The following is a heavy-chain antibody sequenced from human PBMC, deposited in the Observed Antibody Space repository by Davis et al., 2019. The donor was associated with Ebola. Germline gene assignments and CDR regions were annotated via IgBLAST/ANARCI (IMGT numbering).Heavy chain of an antibody. Sequence: SETLSLTCTVSDGSISSSSYYWGWIRQPPGKGLEWIGSIYYSGSTYYNPSLKSRVTISVDTSKNQFSLKLSSVTAADTAVYYCARGLGGCSSTSCYLYYYYGMDVWGKGTTVTVSS. J-gene: IGHJ6*04. CDR1: DGSISSSSYY. CDR2: IYYSGST. CDR3: ARGLGGCSSTSCYLYYYYGMDV. D-gene: IGHD2-2*01. V-gene: IGHV4-39*07.